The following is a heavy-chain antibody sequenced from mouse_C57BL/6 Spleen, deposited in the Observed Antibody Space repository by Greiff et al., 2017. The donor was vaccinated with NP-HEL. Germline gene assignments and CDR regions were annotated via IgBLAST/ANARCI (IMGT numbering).Heavy chain of an antibody. Sequence: QVQLQQPGAELVKPGASVKLSCKASGYTFPSYWMHWVKQRPGRGLEWIGRIDPNSGGTKYNEKFKSKATLTVDKPSSTAYVQLSSLTSEDSAVYYCARASDYYGSGGDIDVWGKGTTVTVSS. CDR3: ARASDYYGSGGDIDV. D-gene: IGHD1-1*01. J-gene: IGHJ1*03. CDR1: GYTFPSYW. CDR2: IDPNSGGT. V-gene: IGHV1-72*01.